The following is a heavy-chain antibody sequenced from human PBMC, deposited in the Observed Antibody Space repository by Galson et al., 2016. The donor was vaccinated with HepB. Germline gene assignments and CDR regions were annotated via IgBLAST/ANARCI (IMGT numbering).Heavy chain of an antibody. Sequence: QSGAEVKKPGASVKVSCKASGYTFTTYGISWVRQAPGQGLEWMGWISAYNGNTNYAQKLTGRVPMTPDTSTSTAYMELRSLRSDDTAVYYCARDPRRIRYQLLEIYYYYYAMDVWGQGTTVTVSS. CDR1: GYTFTTYG. D-gene: IGHD2-2*01. V-gene: IGHV1-18*01. J-gene: IGHJ6*02. CDR2: ISAYNGNT. CDR3: ARDPRRIRYQLLEIYYYYYAMDV.